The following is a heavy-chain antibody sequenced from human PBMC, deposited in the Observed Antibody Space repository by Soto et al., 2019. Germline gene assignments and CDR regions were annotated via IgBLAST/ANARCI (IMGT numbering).Heavy chain of an antibody. D-gene: IGHD3-22*01. CDR1: ADTFSSHS. CDR2: IIPIFGIA. J-gene: IGHJ6*02. Sequence: SANDSCTEPADTFSSHSISWVRHSPKQGLEWMGGIIPIFGIANYAQKFQGRVTITADESTCTAYMELSTLRSEDTAVYYCARSMTVVVIPGYYYYGMDVWGQGPTVTVSS. V-gene: IGHV1-69*13. CDR3: ARSMTVVVIPGYYYYGMDV.